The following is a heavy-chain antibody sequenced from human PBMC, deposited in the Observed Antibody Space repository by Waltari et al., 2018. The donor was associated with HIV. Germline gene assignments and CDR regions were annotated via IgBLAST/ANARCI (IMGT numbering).Heavy chain of an antibody. CDR2: TYYRSKWYN. Sequence: QVQLQQSGPGLVKPSQTLSLTWAISGDSVSSNSAPWNWIRQSPSRGLEWLGRTYYRSKWYNDYAVSLKSRITINPDTSKNQFSLQLNSVTPEDTAVYYCARGGPVAGTVYFQHWGQGTLVTVSS. CDR1: GDSVSSNSAP. D-gene: IGHD6-19*01. J-gene: IGHJ1*01. V-gene: IGHV6-1*01. CDR3: ARGGPVAGTVYFQH.